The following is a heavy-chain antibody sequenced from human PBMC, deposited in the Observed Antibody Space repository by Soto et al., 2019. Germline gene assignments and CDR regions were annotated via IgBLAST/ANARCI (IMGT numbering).Heavy chain of an antibody. CDR2: IYYSGST. Sequence: SETLSLTCTVSGGSISSYYWSWIRQSPGKRLEWIGYIYYSGSTNYNPSLKSRVNISVDTSKNQFSLKLSSVTAAVTAVYYCARGGISGASCLFDYWGQGTLVTVSS. CDR1: GGSISSYY. CDR3: ARGGISGASCLFDY. D-gene: IGHD2-15*01. V-gene: IGHV4-59*01. J-gene: IGHJ4*02.